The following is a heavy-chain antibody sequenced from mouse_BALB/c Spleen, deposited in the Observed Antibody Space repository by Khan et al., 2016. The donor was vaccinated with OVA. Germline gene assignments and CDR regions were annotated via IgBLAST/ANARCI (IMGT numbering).Heavy chain of an antibody. CDR2: ISRGGDYT. J-gene: IGHJ3*01. CDR1: GFTFSSYS. Sequence: EVELVESGGDLVKPGGSLKLSCAASGFTFSSYSMSWVRQTPDTRLEWVASISRGGDYTYYPASVQGRFTISRDNAKNTLYLQMSELKSEDTAMYYCADHLTGSFAYWGQGTLVTVSA. V-gene: IGHV5-6*01. D-gene: IGHD4-1*01. CDR3: ADHLTGSFAY.